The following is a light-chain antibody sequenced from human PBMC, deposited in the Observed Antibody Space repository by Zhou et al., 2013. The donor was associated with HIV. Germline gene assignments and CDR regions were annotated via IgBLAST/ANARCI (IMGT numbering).Light chain of an antibody. CDR3: QQSYSPPPT. CDR2: AAS. J-gene: IGKJ5*01. Sequence: DIQMTQSPSSVSASVGDRVTITCRASQGIGSWLAWYQQKPGKAPNLLIYAASSLQSGVPSRFRGGGYGTDFTLTINSLQPEDNATYYCQQSYSPPPTFGQGTRLEIK. CDR1: QGIGSW. V-gene: IGKV1-12*01.